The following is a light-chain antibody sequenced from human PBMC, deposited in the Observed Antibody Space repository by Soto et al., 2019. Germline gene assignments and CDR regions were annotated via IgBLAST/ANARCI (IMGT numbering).Light chain of an antibody. CDR2: GVS. CDR3: RQLVSAPTRT. Sequence: EIVLTQSPGTLSLSPGERATLSCRASQSVSSTFLAWYQQKPGQAPRLLIYGVSKRATGIPDRFSGSGSGTDFTLTISRLEPEDFAVYFCRQLVSAPTRTFGQGSKVEIK. V-gene: IGKV3-20*01. J-gene: IGKJ1*01. CDR1: QSVSSTF.